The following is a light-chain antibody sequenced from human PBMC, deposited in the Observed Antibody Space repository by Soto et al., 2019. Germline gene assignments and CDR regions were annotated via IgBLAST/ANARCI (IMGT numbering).Light chain of an antibody. Sequence: IVLLQSPTTLSLSPGERATLSCRASQSVSSYLAWYQQKPGQAPRLLIYDASNRATGIPARFSGSGSGTDFTLTISSLEPEDFAVYYCQQRSNWPPLFGQGTRLEIK. CDR3: QQRSNWPPL. J-gene: IGKJ5*01. CDR2: DAS. CDR1: QSVSSY. V-gene: IGKV3-11*01.